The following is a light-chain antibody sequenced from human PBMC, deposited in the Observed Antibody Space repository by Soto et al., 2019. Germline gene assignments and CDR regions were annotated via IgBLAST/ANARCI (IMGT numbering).Light chain of an antibody. CDR1: SSDIGSYNL. Sequence: QSALTQPASVSGSPGQSITISCTGTSSDIGSYNLVSWYQQHPGKAPKLIIYEDSKRPSGVSNRFSGSKSGNTASLTVSGLQAEDEADYYCCSYAGSSTFVVFGGGTKLTVL. J-gene: IGLJ2*01. CDR2: EDS. V-gene: IGLV2-23*01. CDR3: CSYAGSSTFVV.